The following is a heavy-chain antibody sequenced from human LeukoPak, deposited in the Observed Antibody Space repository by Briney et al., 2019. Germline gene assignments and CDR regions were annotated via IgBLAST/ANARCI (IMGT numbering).Heavy chain of an antibody. J-gene: IGHJ6*03. V-gene: IGHV1-69*05. D-gene: IGHD3-3*01. CDR1: GGTFSSYA. CDR3: ARGYYDFWSGNPPNYYYYYMDV. CDR2: IIPIFGTA. Sequence: GASVKVSCKASGGTFSSYAISWVRQAPGQGLEWMGGIIPIFGTANYAQKFQGRVTITTDESTSTAYMELSSLRSEDTAVYYCARGYYDFWSGNPPNYYYYYMDVWGKGTTATVSS.